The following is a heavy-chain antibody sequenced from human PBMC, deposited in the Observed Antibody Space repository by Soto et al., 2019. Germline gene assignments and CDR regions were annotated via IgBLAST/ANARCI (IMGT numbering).Heavy chain of an antibody. Sequence: QVQLVESGGGVVQPGRSLRLSCAASGFTFSSYGMHWVRQAPGKGLEWVAVISYDGSNKYYADSVNGRFTISRDNSKNTLYLQMNSLRAEDTAVYYWAKGNSAVSDTFPRHWGQGTMVTVSS. D-gene: IGHD6-19*01. CDR1: GFTFSSYG. V-gene: IGHV3-30*18. J-gene: IGHJ3*01. CDR3: AKGNSAVSDTFPRH. CDR2: ISYDGSNK.